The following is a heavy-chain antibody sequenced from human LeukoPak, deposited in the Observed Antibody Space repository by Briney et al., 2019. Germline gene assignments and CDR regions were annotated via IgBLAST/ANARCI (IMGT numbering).Heavy chain of an antibody. D-gene: IGHD3-10*01. CDR2: INSDASRT. Sequence: GGSLRLSRAASGFIFSSYWMHWVRQVPGKGLVWVSRINSDASRTTYADSVEGRFIISRDNAKDTVYLQMNSLRAEDTAVYYCARDWDYFGSGSYHYWGQGTLVTVSS. J-gene: IGHJ4*02. CDR3: ARDWDYFGSGSYHY. V-gene: IGHV3-74*01. CDR1: GFIFSSYW.